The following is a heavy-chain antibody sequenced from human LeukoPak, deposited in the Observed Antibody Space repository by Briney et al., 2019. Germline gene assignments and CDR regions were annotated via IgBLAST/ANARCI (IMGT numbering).Heavy chain of an antibody. Sequence: PSETLSLTCTVSGGSISSSGYYWGWIRQPPGKGLEWIASIYYSGSTYYNPSLESRVTISVDTSKNQLSLKLSSLTAADTAVYYCARGTSSWYPYWFDPWGQGTLVTVSS. CDR1: GGSISSSGYY. CDR2: IYYSGST. V-gene: IGHV4-39*01. CDR3: ARGTSSWYPYWFDP. D-gene: IGHD6-13*01. J-gene: IGHJ5*02.